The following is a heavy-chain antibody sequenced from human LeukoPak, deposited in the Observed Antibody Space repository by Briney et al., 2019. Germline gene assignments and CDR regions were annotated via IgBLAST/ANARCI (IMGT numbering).Heavy chain of an antibody. J-gene: IGHJ5*02. CDR3: ARGNYGSGSYFSAFDP. D-gene: IGHD3-10*01. CDR1: GGSISSYY. Sequence: SETLSLTCTVSGGSISSYYWSWIRQPPGEGLEWSGYIYYSGSTNYNPSLKSRVTISVDTSKNQFSLKLRSATAADTAVYYCARGNYGSGSYFSAFDPWGQGTLVTVSS. V-gene: IGHV4-59*08. CDR2: IYYSGST.